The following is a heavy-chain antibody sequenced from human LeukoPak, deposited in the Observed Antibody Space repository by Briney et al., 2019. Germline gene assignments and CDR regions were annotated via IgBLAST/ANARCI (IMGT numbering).Heavy chain of an antibody. J-gene: IGHJ4*02. Sequence: PSETLSLTCTVSGGSISNGGYYWSWIRPHPGKGLEWIGYIYYSGSTYYNPSLKGRVNISVDTSKNQFSLKLNSVTAADTAVYYCARAPTYSGSHYWGQGTLVTVSS. CDR1: GGSISNGGYY. V-gene: IGHV4-31*03. CDR2: IYYSGST. D-gene: IGHD1-26*01. CDR3: ARAPTYSGSHY.